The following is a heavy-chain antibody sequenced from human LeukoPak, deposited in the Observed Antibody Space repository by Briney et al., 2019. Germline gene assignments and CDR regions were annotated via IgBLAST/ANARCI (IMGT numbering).Heavy chain of an antibody. Sequence: PGGSLRLSRAASGFTLSSYNMNWVRQTPGKGLEWVSAISGSGSDIYYADSVKGRFTISRDNPKRSLYLQMNSLRAEDTAVYYCARRTFPNDAFDVWGQGTVVTVSS. V-gene: IGHV3-21*01. CDR1: GFTLSSYN. D-gene: IGHD1-7*01. CDR2: ISGSGSDI. J-gene: IGHJ3*01. CDR3: ARRTFPNDAFDV.